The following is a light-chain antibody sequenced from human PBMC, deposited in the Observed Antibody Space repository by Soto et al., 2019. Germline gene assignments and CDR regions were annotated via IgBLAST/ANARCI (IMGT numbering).Light chain of an antibody. CDR1: NIGSKN. CDR2: RDY. Sequence: SYELTQPLSVSVALGQTARITCGGNNIGSKNVHWYQQRPGQAPVVVIYRDYHRPAGIPERFSGSNSGNTATLTISRAQAGDEADYSCQVWDISPAVVFGGGTKLTVL. J-gene: IGLJ2*01. V-gene: IGLV3-9*01. CDR3: QVWDISPAVV.